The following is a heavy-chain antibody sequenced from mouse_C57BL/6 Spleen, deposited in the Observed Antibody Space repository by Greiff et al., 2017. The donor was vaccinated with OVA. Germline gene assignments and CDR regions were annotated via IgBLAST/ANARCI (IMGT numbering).Heavy chain of an antibody. J-gene: IGHJ2*01. CDR1: GFTFSDYY. CDR3: ARDRGYYAFFDD. D-gene: IGHD1-1*02. CDR2: INYDGSST. Sequence: EVQRVESEGGLVQPGSSMKLSCTASGFTFSDYYMAWVRQVPEKGLEWVANINYDGSSTYYLDSLKSRFIISRDNAKNILYLQMSSLKSEDTATYYCARDRGYYAFFDDWGQGTTLTVSS. V-gene: IGHV5-16*01.